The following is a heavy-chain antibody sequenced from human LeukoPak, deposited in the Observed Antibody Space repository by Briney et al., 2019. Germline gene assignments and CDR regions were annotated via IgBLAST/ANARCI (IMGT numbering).Heavy chain of an antibody. V-gene: IGHV3-23*01. J-gene: IGHJ4*01. CDR3: TKDREPDNGWDLDY. Sequence: PGGSLRLSCAASGFTFSSYWMSWVRQAPGKGLEWVSAILAGGATYYADPVKGRFTISRDSSTNTLYLQMNSLRVDDTAIYYCTKDREPDNGWDLDYWGQGTLLIVSS. CDR2: ILAGGAT. CDR1: GFTFSSYW. D-gene: IGHD6-19*01.